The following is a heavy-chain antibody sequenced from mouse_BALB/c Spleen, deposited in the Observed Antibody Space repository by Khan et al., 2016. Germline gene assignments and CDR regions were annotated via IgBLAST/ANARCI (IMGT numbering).Heavy chain of an antibody. V-gene: IGHV3-6*02. CDR3: ATSLCINYAWFAY. J-gene: IGHJ3*01. Sequence: EVQLQESGPGLVKPSQSLSLTCSVTGYSITSGYYWNWIRQFPGNKLEWMGYISYDGCNNYNPSLKNRISITRDTSKNTSFLKLNSVTTEDAATCYFATSLCINYAWFAYWGQGTLVAVS. CDR2: ISYDGCN. CDR1: GYSITSGYY. D-gene: IGHD6-1*01.